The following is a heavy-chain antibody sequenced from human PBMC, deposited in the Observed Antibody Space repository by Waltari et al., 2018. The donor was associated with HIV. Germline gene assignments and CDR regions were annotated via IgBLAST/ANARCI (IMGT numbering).Heavy chain of an antibody. V-gene: IGHV5-51*01. CDR2: VYPGDSET. Sequence: VHLVQSGTEVKKPGESLTISCKASGYRVTTSWLAWVRQRPGKGLEWMGIVYPGDSETRYSPSFEGQVTISVDKSIATAYLQWSSLKASDSAVYYCARPGLAYCGGDCYYHFWGQGTLVSVSS. J-gene: IGHJ4*02. CDR3: ARPGLAYCGGDCYYHF. CDR1: GYRVTTSW. D-gene: IGHD2-21*02.